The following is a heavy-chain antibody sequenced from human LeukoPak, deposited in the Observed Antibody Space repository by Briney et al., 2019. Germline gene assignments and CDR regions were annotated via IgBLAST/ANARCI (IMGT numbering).Heavy chain of an antibody. CDR3: AKDPIWSGPTNLGLFDY. J-gene: IGHJ4*02. Sequence: GGSLRLSCAASGFTFSSYAMSWVRQAPGKGLEWVSAISGSGGSTYYADSVKGRFTISRDNSKNTLYLQMNSLRAEDTAVYYCAKDPIWSGPTNLGLFDYWGQGTLVTVSS. CDR1: GFTFSSYA. V-gene: IGHV3-23*01. CDR2: ISGSGGST. D-gene: IGHD3-3*01.